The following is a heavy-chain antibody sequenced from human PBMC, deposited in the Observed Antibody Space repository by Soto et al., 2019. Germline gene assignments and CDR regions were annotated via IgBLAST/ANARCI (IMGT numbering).Heavy chain of an antibody. CDR2: IWYDGSNK. V-gene: IGHV3-33*01. CDR3: ARVYCMATILVY. D-gene: IGHD5-12*01. Sequence: GGSLRLSCAASGFTFSSYGMHWVRQAPGKGLEWVAVIWYDGSNKYYADSVKGRFTISRDNSKNTLYLQMNSLRAEDTAVYYCARVYCMATILVYWCPAPLVTVAS. J-gene: IGHJ4*02. CDR1: GFTFSSYG.